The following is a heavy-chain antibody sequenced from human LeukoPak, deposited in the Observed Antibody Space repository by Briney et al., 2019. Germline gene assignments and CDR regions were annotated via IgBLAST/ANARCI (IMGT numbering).Heavy chain of an antibody. J-gene: IGHJ4*02. D-gene: IGHD1-26*01. CDR1: GFTSSSYG. CDR2: ISGSGGST. Sequence: GGSLRLSCAASGFTSSSYGMHWVRQAPGKGLEWVSAISGSGGSTYYADSVKGRFTISRDNSKNTLYLQMNSLRAEDTAVYYCAKNLVGAMNPSDYWGQGTLVTVSS. CDR3: AKNLVGAMNPSDY. V-gene: IGHV3-23*01.